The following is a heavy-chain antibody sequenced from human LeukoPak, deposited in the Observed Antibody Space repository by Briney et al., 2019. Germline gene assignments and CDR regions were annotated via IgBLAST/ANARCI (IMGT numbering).Heavy chain of an antibody. J-gene: IGHJ4*02. Sequence: QSGGSLRLSCAASGFTFSNFAMHWVRQAPGKGLEWVSGISGSGGGAHHADSVKGRFTISRDNAKNSLYLQMNSLRDKDTAVYYCARGTGAYYYWGQGTLVTVSS. V-gene: IGHV3-23*01. D-gene: IGHD3-16*01. CDR3: ARGTGAYYY. CDR1: GFTFSNFA. CDR2: ISGSGGGA.